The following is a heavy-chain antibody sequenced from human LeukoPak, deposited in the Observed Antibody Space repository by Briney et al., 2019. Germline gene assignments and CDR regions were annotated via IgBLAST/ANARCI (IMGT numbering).Heavy chain of an antibody. CDR2: ISSSSSTV. CDR3: AKASSSSYFDY. J-gene: IGHJ4*02. V-gene: IGHV3-48*01. Sequence: GGSLRLSCAASGFTFSGYSMNWVRQAPGKGLEWVSYISSSSSTVYYADSVKGRFTISRDNSKNTLYLQMNSLRAEDTAVYYCAKASSSSYFDYWGPGTLVTVSS. D-gene: IGHD6-6*01. CDR1: GFTFSGYS.